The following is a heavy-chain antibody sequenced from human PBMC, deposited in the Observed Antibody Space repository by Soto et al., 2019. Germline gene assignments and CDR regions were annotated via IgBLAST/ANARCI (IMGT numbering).Heavy chain of an antibody. CDR2: IGTLGDT. CDR1: GFSFSSYD. Sequence: EVQLVESGGGLVQPGGSLRLSCAASGFSFSSYDMHWVRQGTGKGLEWVSGIGTLGDTYYPDSVRGRFTLSRENGKNSLYRQMNSLRAGDTAVYYCARGVLGPGDYYYGMDVWGQGTTVTVSS. V-gene: IGHV3-13*01. CDR3: ARGVLGPGDYYYGMDV. D-gene: IGHD2-8*02. J-gene: IGHJ6*02.